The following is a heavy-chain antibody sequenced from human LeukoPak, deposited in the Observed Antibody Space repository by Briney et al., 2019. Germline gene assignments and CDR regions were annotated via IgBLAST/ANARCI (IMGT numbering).Heavy chain of an antibody. V-gene: IGHV3-33*01. J-gene: IGHJ6*02. Sequence: GGSLRLSCAASGFTSSSYGMHWVRQAPGKGLEWVADIWFDGKNEHFADSVKGRFTISRDNSKNTMYLQINSLRAEDTAVYYCARDRHCANGVCHSPPGMDVWGQGTTVTVSS. CDR1: GFTSSSYG. D-gene: IGHD2-8*01. CDR3: ARDRHCANGVCHSPPGMDV. CDR2: IWFDGKNE.